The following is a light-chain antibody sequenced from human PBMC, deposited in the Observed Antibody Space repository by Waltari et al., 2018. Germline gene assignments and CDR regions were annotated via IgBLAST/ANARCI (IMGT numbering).Light chain of an antibody. CDR1: QSVLYSSNNKNY. CDR2: WAS. J-gene: IGKJ1*01. Sequence: DIVMTHSPDPLPVSLGERAPITCKSSQSVLYSSNNKNYLAWYQQKPGQPPKLLIYWASTRESGVPDRFSGSGSGTDFTLTISSLEAEDVAVYYCQQYYTGPRTFGQGTKVEIK. V-gene: IGKV4-1*01. CDR3: QQYYTGPRT.